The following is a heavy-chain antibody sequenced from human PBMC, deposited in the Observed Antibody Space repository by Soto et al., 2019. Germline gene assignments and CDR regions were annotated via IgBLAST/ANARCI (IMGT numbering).Heavy chain of an antibody. D-gene: IGHD6-13*01. J-gene: IGHJ6*02. Sequence: GGSLRLSCAASGFTFSSYAMSWVRQAPGKGLEWVSAISGSGGSTYYADSVKGRFTISRDNSKNTLYLQMNSLRAEDTAVYYCAKDGLLGAAAGIGLDYYYYGMDVWGQGTTVTVSS. CDR2: ISGSGGST. V-gene: IGHV3-23*01. CDR3: AKDGLLGAAAGIGLDYYYYGMDV. CDR1: GFTFSSYA.